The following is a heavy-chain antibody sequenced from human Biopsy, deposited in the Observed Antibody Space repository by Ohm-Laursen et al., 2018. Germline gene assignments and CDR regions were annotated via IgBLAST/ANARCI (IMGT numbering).Heavy chain of an antibody. CDR3: ARGLSSAWYGYFDV. Sequence: SLRLSCSASGFTFGHYAMHWVRQAPGKGLEWISLIWYDGTNEDYADSVKGRFTISRDNSKNTLYLQINTLTLEDTAFYYCARGLSSAWYGYFDVWGRGTLVTVSS. CDR2: IWYDGTNE. D-gene: IGHD6-19*01. CDR1: GFTFGHYA. J-gene: IGHJ2*01. V-gene: IGHV3-33*01.